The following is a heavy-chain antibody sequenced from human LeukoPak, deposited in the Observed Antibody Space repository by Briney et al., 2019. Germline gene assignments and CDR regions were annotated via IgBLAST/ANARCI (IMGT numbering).Heavy chain of an antibody. J-gene: IGHJ4*02. CDR2: IYPGDSDT. CDR1: GYSFTNFW. Sequence: GESLKISCKGSGYSFTNFWIGWVRQMPGKGLEWMWVIYPGDSDTRYSPSFRGQVTISADKSISTAYLQWSSLKASDTAMYYCASAIVGAPSPDYWGQGTLVTVSS. D-gene: IGHD1-26*01. V-gene: IGHV5-51*01. CDR3: ASAIVGAPSPDY.